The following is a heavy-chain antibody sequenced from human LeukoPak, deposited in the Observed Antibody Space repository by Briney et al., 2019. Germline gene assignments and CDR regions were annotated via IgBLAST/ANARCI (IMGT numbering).Heavy chain of an antibody. J-gene: IGHJ5*02. V-gene: IGHV4-39*01. CDR2: IFYSGST. D-gene: IGHD2-15*01. CDR3: ARPNGYCSGGSCLNCIDP. Sequence: SETLSLTCTVSSASISTSNYYWGWVRQPPGKPLEWIGNIFYSGSTYYNPSLKRRVTISVDTSKNQFSLKLSSVTAADTAVYYCARPNGYCSGGSCLNCIDPWGQGTLVTVSS. CDR1: SASISTSNYY.